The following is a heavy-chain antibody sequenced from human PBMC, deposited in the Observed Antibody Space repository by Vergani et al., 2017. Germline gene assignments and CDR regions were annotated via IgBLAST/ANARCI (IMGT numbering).Heavy chain of an antibody. D-gene: IGHD4-17*01. J-gene: IGHJ4*02. CDR1: GFRFREHG. V-gene: IGHV3-23*01. CDR2: ISGHDHRT. CDR3: ARGASGDYVSSFDY. Sequence: EVQLLESGGGSVQPGESLRLSCVASGFRFREHGMNWVRQAPGKGLEWVSGISGHDHRTLYADSVKGRFTISRDNSKNTLYLQMNSLRAEDTAVYYCARGASGDYVSSFDYWGQGTLVTVSS.